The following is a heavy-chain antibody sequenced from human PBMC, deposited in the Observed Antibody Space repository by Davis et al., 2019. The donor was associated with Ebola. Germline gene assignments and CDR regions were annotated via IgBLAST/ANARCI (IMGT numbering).Heavy chain of an antibody. D-gene: IGHD1-1*01. CDR2: INPSGST. CDR3: ATTGYGFYYYYGMDV. V-gene: IGHV4-34*01. Sequence: MPSETLSLTCPVYGGSFSGYYWSWIRQPPGKGLEWIGEINPSGSTNYNPSLKSLVTISVDTSKNQFSLKLSSVTAADTAVYYWATTGYGFYYYYGMDVWGQGTTVTVSS. CDR1: GGSFSGYY. J-gene: IGHJ6*02.